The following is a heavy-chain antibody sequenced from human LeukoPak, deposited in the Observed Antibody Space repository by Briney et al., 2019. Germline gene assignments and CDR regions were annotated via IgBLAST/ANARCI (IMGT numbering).Heavy chain of an antibody. CDR1: GFTFSSYW. CDR2: IKEDGGEG. CDR3: ATRYCTISACRAASYKSFDV. J-gene: IGHJ6*04. D-gene: IGHD2-8*01. Sequence: GGSLRLSCAASGFTFSSYWMTWVRQAPGKGLEWVANIKEDGGEGYYVDSVKGRFTVSRDNANNSLYLQLTSLRAEDTAVYYCATRYCTISACRAASYKSFDVWGKGTTVTVSS. V-gene: IGHV3-7*01.